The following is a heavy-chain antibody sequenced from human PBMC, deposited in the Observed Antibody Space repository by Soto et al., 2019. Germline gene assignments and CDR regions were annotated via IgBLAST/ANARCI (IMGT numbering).Heavy chain of an antibody. D-gene: IGHD3-16*01. CDR1: GGSVSSGNYY. CDR3: ARDAKQPRDGGYHYYAMDV. Sequence: QVQLQESGPGLVKPSETLSLSCTVSGGSVSSGNYYWSWIRQPPWKGLEWIGYVYYSGSTNYKPSLKSRVTISIDTSKNQFSLNLNSVTAADTAVYYCARDAKQPRDGGYHYYAMDVWGQGTTVTVSS. J-gene: IGHJ6*02. V-gene: IGHV4-61*01. CDR2: VYYSGST.